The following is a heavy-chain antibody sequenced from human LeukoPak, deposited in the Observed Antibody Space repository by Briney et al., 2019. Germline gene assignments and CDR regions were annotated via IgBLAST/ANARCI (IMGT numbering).Heavy chain of an antibody. Sequence: PSETLSLTCTVSGGSINNYYWNWIRQPPGKGLEWIGYIYYSGSTNYNPSLKSRVTISVDTSKNQFSLKLSSVTAADTAVYYCARTIYDAFDIWGQGTMVTVSS. CDR3: ARTIYDAFDI. CDR2: IYYSGST. D-gene: IGHD5-24*01. CDR1: GGSINNYY. J-gene: IGHJ3*02. V-gene: IGHV4-59*01.